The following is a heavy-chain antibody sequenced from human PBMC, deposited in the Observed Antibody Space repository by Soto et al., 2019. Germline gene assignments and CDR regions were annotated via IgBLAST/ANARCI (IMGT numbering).Heavy chain of an antibody. V-gene: IGHV3-23*01. Sequence: EVQLLESGGGLVQPGGSLRLSCAASGFTFSSYAMSWVRQAPGKGLGWVSAISGSGGSTYYADSVKGRFTISRDNSKNTLYLQMNSLRAEDTAVYYCANSGDCTNGECYAADYWGQGTLVTVSS. CDR2: ISGSGGST. J-gene: IGHJ4*02. CDR1: GFTFSSYA. CDR3: ANSGDCTNGECYAADY. D-gene: IGHD2-8*01.